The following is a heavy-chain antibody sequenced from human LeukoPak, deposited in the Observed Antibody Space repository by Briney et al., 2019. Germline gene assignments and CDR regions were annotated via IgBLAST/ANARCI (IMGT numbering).Heavy chain of an antibody. CDR2: IKQGGSDK. D-gene: IGHD3-22*01. CDR1: GFTFTFYW. Sequence: PGGSVRLSCAATGFTFTFYWMSWVRQAPGKGLEWVANIKQGGSDKNYVDSVKGRFTISRDNSKNSLYLQMTSLRVEDTAFYFCARHSNKYDYDSSGHYRSFDYWGQGTLVSVSS. V-gene: IGHV3-7*01. CDR3: ARHSNKYDYDSSGHYRSFDY. J-gene: IGHJ4*02.